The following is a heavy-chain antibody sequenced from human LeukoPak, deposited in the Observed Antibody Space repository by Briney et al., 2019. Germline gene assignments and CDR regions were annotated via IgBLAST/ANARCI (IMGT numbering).Heavy chain of an antibody. D-gene: IGHD5-18*01. Sequence: SSETLSLTCRVSGVSISSGSNYWGWIRQPPGETLEWIGSIYSSGSTYYNSSLKSRVIILIDTAKNHFSLKLSSVTAADTAVYYCARGRKYTSGYRVTELGSGYSDYWGQGTLVTVSS. CDR3: ARGRKYTSGYRVTELGSGYSDY. CDR1: GVSISSGSNY. CDR2: IYSSGST. V-gene: IGHV4-39*07. J-gene: IGHJ4*02.